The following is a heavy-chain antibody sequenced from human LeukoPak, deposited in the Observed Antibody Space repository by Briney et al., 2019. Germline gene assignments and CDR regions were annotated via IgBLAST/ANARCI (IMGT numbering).Heavy chain of an antibody. V-gene: IGHV3-48*01. D-gene: IGHD3-10*01. CDR1: GFTFSSYG. CDR3: ARDSGSIEGRYYFDY. J-gene: IGHJ4*02. CDR2: ISISISSR. Sequence: PGGSLRLSWAASGFTFSSYGMNWVRQAPGKGLDWVSFISISISSRYYADSVKGRFTISRDNAKNSLYLQMNSLRAEDTAVYYCARDSGSIEGRYYFDYWGQGTLVTVSS.